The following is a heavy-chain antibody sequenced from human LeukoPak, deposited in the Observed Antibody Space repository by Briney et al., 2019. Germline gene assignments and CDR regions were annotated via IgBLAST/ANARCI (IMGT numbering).Heavy chain of an antibody. Sequence: GSSVKVSCKASGYTFTYRYLHWVRRAPGQALEWMGWITPFNGNTNYAQKFQERVTITRDMSTSTAYMELSSLRSEDTAVYYCAAENYVRFLEWLREGFDPWGQGTLVTVSS. CDR2: ITPFNGNT. J-gene: IGHJ5*02. D-gene: IGHD3-3*01. V-gene: IGHV1-45*02. CDR1: GYTFTYRY. CDR3: AAENYVRFLEWLREGFDP.